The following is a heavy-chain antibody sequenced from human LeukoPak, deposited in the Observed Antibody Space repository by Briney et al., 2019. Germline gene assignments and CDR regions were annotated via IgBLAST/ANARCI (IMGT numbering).Heavy chain of an antibody. D-gene: IGHD2-2*01. V-gene: IGHV1-18*04. J-gene: IGHJ4*02. CDR3: ARLGYCSSTSCYLTGYFDY. Sequence: ASVKVSCKASGYTFTSNGISWVRQAPGQGLEWMGWISTYNGNTNYAEKLQGRVTMTTDTSTSTAYMELRSLRSDDTAVYYCARLGYCSSTSCYLTGYFDYWGQGTLVTVSS. CDR1: GYTFTSNG. CDR2: ISTYNGNT.